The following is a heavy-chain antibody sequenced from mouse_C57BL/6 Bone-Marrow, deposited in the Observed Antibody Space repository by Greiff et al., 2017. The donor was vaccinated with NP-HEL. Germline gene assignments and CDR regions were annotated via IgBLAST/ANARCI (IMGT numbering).Heavy chain of an antibody. CDR3: AWRSNFDYAMDY. CDR2: FHPYNDDT. V-gene: IGHV1-47*01. Sequence: QVQLKESGAELVKPGASVKMSCKASGYTFTTYPIEWMKQSHGTCLEWIGNFHPYNDDTKYNEKFKGKATLTVEKSSSTVYLDLSRLTSDDSAVYYCAWRSNFDYAMDYWGQGTSVTVSS. J-gene: IGHJ4*01. D-gene: IGHD1-1*01. CDR1: GYTFTTYP.